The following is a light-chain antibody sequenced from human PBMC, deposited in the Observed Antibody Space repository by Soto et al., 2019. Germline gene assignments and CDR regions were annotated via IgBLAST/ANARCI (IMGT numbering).Light chain of an antibody. CDR1: SSDVGAYNY. J-gene: IGLJ1*01. CDR3: TSYAGTYSFFYV. CDR2: EVG. Sequence: QSVLTQPPSASGSPGQSVAISCTGTSSDVGAYNYVSWYQQLPGKAPKLIIYEVGKRPSGVPDRFSGSKSGNTASLTVSGFQAEDEADYYCTSYAGTYSFFYVFGPGTKVTVL. V-gene: IGLV2-8*01.